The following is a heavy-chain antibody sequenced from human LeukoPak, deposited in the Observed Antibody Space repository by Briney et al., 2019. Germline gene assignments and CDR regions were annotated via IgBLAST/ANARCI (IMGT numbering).Heavy chain of an antibody. CDR3: ARDDLVYSVHHGMDV. V-gene: IGHV4-39*07. D-gene: IGHD2-15*01. CDR2: ISYSGTT. J-gene: IGHJ6*02. Sequence: SETLSLTCTVSGGSISRSSHYWGWIRQPPGKGLEWIVSISYSGTTFYNLSLKSRVTISADTSKNQFSLKLSSVTAADTAVYFCARDDLVYSVHHGMDVWGRGITVTVSS. CDR1: GGSISRSSHY.